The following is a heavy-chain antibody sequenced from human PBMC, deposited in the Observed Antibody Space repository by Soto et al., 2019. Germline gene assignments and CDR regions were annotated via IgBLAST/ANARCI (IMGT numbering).Heavy chain of an antibody. J-gene: IGHJ4*02. CDR3: AKDRFRTYYYDSSGYYGPYYFDY. CDR2: ISGSGGST. D-gene: IGHD3-22*01. Sequence: GVSLRLSCAASGFTFSSYAMSWVRQAPGKGLEWVSAISGSGGSTYYADSVKGRFTISRDNSKNTLYLQMNSLRAEDTAVYYCAKDRFRTYYYDSSGYYGPYYFDYWGQGTLVTVSS. V-gene: IGHV3-23*01. CDR1: GFTFSSYA.